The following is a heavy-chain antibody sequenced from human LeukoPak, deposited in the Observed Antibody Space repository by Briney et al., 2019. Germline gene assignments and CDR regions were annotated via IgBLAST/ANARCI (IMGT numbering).Heavy chain of an antibody. J-gene: IGHJ4*02. Sequence: GGSLRLSCPASGFTFSSYGMSWVRQAPGKGLEWVSAISGSGGSTYYADSVKGRFTISRDNSKNTLYLQMNSLRAEDTAVYYCARSSGWPYYFDYWGQGTLVTVSS. CDR2: ISGSGGST. CDR3: ARSSGWPYYFDY. D-gene: IGHD6-19*01. CDR1: GFTFSSYG. V-gene: IGHV3-23*01.